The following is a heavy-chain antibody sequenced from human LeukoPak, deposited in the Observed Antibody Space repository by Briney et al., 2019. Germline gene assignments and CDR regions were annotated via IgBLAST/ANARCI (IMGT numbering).Heavy chain of an antibody. J-gene: IGHJ4*02. CDR3: SRENGAFSPFGY. CDR2: ISITGLT. D-gene: IGHD2-8*01. V-gene: IGHV4-4*02. Sequence: PSETLSLACGVSGGSISNTNWWSWVRQPPGQGLEWIGEISITGLTHYNPSLESRVTVSLDKSKNQLSLNLTSVTAADTAVYYCSRENGAFSPFGYWGQGILVTVLS. CDR1: GGSISNTNW.